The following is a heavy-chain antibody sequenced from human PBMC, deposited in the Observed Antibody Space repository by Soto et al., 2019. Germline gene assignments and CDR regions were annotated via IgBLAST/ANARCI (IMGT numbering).Heavy chain of an antibody. Sequence: QVQLVQSGADVKKPGSSVKVSCQASGVTFSSETLGWVRQAPGQGLEWVGGIIPLFGTASYAQKFQGRVTITADESTSTVHMELSSLRSDDTAVYFCATELSENPASPFDAWGQGTLVTVSS. CDR1: GVTFSSET. CDR3: ATELSENPASPFDA. D-gene: IGHD3-10*01. CDR2: IIPLFGTA. J-gene: IGHJ4*02. V-gene: IGHV1-69*01.